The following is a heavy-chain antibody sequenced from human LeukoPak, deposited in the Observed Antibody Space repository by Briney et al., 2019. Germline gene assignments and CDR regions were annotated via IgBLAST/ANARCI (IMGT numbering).Heavy chain of an antibody. D-gene: IGHD1-26*01. CDR1: GFTFTTYA. CDR3: ARGAKWELLRRGGGYYYYGMDV. J-gene: IGHJ6*02. Sequence: GGSLRLSCAASGFTFTTYAMSWVHQAPGKGLEWVSVVSDTGGSTYYADSVQGRFTISRDNSKNTLYLQMNSLRAEDTAVYYCARGAKWELLRRGGGYYYYGMDVWGQGTTVTVSS. CDR2: VSDTGGST. V-gene: IGHV3-23*01.